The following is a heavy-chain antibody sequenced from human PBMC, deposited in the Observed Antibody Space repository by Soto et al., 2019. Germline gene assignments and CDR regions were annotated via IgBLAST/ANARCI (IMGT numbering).Heavy chain of an antibody. D-gene: IGHD3-22*01. Sequence: QPQLQESGPGLVKPSETLSLTCTVSGVSITGYFWNWIRQPPGKGLEWIGFLHYSGITKYNPSLKSRVTMSVDMSKNQLSLELSSVTAADTAVYYCARGYDSTGGYYYYGLDVWGQGTTVTVSS. CDR2: LHYSGIT. V-gene: IGHV4-59*01. J-gene: IGHJ6*02. CDR1: GVSITGYF. CDR3: ARGYDSTGGYYYYGLDV.